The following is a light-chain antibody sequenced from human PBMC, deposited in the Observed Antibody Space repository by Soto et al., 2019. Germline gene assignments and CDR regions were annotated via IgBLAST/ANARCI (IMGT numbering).Light chain of an antibody. CDR3: QKYGRSIIN. Sequence: EIVLTQSPGSLSLSPGERVTLSCRARQSVSSSYLAWYQQKPGQAPRLLIYGASTRATGIPDRFSGSGSGTYFTLRISRMEPEDFAVSYCQKYGRSIINFGGGNNVDSK. CDR2: GAS. V-gene: IGKV3-20*01. CDR1: QSVSSSY. J-gene: IGKJ4*01.